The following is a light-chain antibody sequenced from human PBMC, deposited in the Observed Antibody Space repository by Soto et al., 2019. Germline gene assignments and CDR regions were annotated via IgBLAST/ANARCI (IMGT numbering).Light chain of an antibody. CDR1: QSVRRN. Sequence: EIVMTQSPATLSVSPGERATLSCRASQSVRRNLAWYQQKHGQAPRLLIYGASTRVAGFPARFSGSGSGTEFTLTISRLQSEDFVVYYCQQYDNWPETFGHGTQVDIK. CDR3: QQYDNWPET. CDR2: GAS. V-gene: IGKV3-15*01. J-gene: IGKJ1*01.